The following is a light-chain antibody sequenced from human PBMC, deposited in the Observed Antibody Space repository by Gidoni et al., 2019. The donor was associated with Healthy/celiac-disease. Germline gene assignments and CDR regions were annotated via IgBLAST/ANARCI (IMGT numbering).Light chain of an antibody. CDR2: AAS. V-gene: IGKV1-39*01. CDR3: QQSYSTPPLT. CDR1: QSISRY. Sequence: DIQMTQSPSSLSASVGDRVTITCRASQSISRYLNWYQQKPGKAPKRLIYAASSLQSGVPSRFSGSGSGTDFTLTISSLQPEDFATYYCQQSYSTPPLTFXGXTKVEIK. J-gene: IGKJ4*01.